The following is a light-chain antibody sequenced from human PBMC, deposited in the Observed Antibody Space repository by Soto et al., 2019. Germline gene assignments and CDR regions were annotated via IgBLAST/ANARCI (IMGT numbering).Light chain of an antibody. CDR1: SSDVGGYNY. CDR3: GSYRITPAV. CDR2: DVT. J-gene: IGLJ1*01. Sequence: QSVLTQPASVSGSPGQSITISCTGTSSDVGGYNYVSWYQQYPGKAPKLMIYDVTNRPSGVSNRFSGSKSGNTASLTISGLQAEDEADYYGGSYRITPAVFGKGTKVTVL. V-gene: IGLV2-14*01.